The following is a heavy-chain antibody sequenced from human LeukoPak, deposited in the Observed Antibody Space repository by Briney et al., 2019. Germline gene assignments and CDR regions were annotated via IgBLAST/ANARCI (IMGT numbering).Heavy chain of an antibody. Sequence: GGSLRLSCAASGFTLSNYAMSWVRQAPGKGLECVSTISGGGAYTFYADSVKGRFTISRDNSKNTLYLQMSSLRAEDTAVYYCALRNIAVTRWAFEIWGHGTMVTVSS. CDR2: ISGGGAYT. J-gene: IGHJ3*02. V-gene: IGHV3-23*01. D-gene: IGHD6-19*01. CDR1: GFTLSNYA. CDR3: ALRNIAVTRWAFEI.